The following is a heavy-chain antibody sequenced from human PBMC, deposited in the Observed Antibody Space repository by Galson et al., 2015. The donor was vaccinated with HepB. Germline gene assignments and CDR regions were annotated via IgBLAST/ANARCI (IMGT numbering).Heavy chain of an antibody. CDR3: ARTLYPITMVQGVIITGAFDI. Sequence: QSGAEVKKPGESLKISCKGSGYSFSNYWIGWVRQMSGKGLEWMGLIYPGDSDTRYSPSFQGQVTISADKSISTAYLQWSSLKASDTAMYYCARTLYPITMVQGVIITGAFDIWGQGTMVTVSS. J-gene: IGHJ3*02. CDR2: IYPGDSDT. CDR1: GYSFSNYW. V-gene: IGHV5-51*01. D-gene: IGHD3-10*01.